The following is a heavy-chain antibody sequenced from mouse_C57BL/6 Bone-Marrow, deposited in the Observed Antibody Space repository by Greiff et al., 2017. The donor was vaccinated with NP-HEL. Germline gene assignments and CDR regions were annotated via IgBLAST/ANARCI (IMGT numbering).Heavy chain of an antibody. V-gene: IGHV5-6*02. J-gene: IGHJ4*01. CDR2: ISSGGSYT. D-gene: IGHD1-1*01. CDR1: GFTFSSYG. Sequence: DVKLVESGGDLVKPGGSLKLSCAASGFTFSSYGMSWVRQTPDKRLEWVATISSGGSYTYYPDSVKGRFTISRDNAKNTLYLQMSSLKSEDTAMYYCARRGTGITTVVSRMDYWGQGTSVTVSS. CDR3: ARRGTGITTVVSRMDY.